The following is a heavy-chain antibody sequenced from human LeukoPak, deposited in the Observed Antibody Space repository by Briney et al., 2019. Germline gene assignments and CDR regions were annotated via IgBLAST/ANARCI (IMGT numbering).Heavy chain of an antibody. Sequence: GGSLRLSCAASGFTFSSYAMSWVRQAPGKGLEWVSAISGSGGSTYYADSVKGRFTISRDNSKNTLYLQMNSLRAEDTAVYYCAIGPPPTYCGGDCYLFDYWGQGTLVTVSS. CDR2: ISGSGGST. V-gene: IGHV3-23*01. CDR3: AIGPPPTYCGGDCYLFDY. CDR1: GFTFSSYA. J-gene: IGHJ4*02. D-gene: IGHD2-21*02.